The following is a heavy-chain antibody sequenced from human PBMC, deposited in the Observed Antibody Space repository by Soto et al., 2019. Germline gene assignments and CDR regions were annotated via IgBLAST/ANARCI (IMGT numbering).Heavy chain of an antibody. CDR3: ARHYQLERRGAHFDY. CDR2: IIPIFGTA. D-gene: IGHD1-1*01. J-gene: IGHJ4*02. CDR1: GGTFSSYA. Sequence: QVQLVQSGAEVKKPGSSVKVSCKASGGTFSSYAISWVRQAPGQGLEWMGGIIPIFGTANYAQKFQGRVTIXXDXSXXTAYMELSSLRSEDTAVYYCARHYQLERRGAHFDYWGQGTLVTVSS. V-gene: IGHV1-69*12.